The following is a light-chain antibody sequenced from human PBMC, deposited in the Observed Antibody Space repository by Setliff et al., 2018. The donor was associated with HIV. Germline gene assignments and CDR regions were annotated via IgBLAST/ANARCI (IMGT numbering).Light chain of an antibody. Sequence: QSVLTQPASVSGSPGQTISISCTGTHNDVGSYAYVSWYQQHPGKAPKLIIFDVSKGPSGVSNRFSGSKSGNTASLTISGLQAADEADYYCSSYTTTKTYVFGSGTKVTVL. CDR1: HNDVGSYAY. CDR3: SSYTTTKTYV. CDR2: DVS. V-gene: IGLV2-14*03. J-gene: IGLJ1*01.